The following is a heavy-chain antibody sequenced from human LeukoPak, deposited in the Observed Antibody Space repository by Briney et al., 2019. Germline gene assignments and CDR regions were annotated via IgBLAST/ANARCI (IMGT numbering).Heavy chain of an antibody. J-gene: IGHJ1*01. V-gene: IGHV1-18*01. D-gene: IGHD2-21*01. CDR2: ISAYNGNT. Sequence: GASVKVSCKASGYTLTSYGISWVRQAPGQGLEWMGWISAYNGNTNYAQKLQGRVTMTTDTSTSTAYMELRSLRSDDTAVYYCARAPRGAYCGGDCGSQHWGQGTLVTVSS. CDR3: ARAPRGAYCGGDCGSQH. CDR1: GYTLTSYG.